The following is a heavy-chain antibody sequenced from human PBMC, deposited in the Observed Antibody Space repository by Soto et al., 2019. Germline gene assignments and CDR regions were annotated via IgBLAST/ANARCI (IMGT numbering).Heavy chain of an antibody. CDR3: ARDLYSTSWYVRAFDM. D-gene: IGHD6-13*01. CDR2: INPTTTTT. V-gene: IGHV1-46*03. CDR1: ENTFSPYS. Sequence: GASVTVSCKASENTFSPYSLHWVRQAPGQGLEWMGVINPTTTTTTDAQKFQGRVTMTRDTSTSTVFLELSSLRSGDTAVYFCARDLYSTSWYVRAFDMWGQGTMVT. J-gene: IGHJ3*02.